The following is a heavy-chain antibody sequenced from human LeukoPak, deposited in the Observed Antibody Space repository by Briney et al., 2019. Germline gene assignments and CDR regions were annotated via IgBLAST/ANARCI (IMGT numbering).Heavy chain of an antibody. V-gene: IGHV1-8*02. J-gene: IGHJ4*02. CDR3: ARGRGYCSGGSCYPPRAYYFDY. D-gene: IGHD2-15*01. Sequence: ASVKVSCKASGYTFTSYAMNWVRQAPGQGLEWMGWMNPNSGNTGYAQKFQGRVTMTRNTSISTAYMELSSLRSEDTAVYYCARGRGYCSGGSCYPPRAYYFDYWGQGTLVTVSS. CDR2: MNPNSGNT. CDR1: GYTFTSYA.